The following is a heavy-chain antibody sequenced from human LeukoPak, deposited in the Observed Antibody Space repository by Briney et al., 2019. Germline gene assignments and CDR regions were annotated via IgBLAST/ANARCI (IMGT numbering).Heavy chain of an antibody. D-gene: IGHD6-19*01. J-gene: IGHJ4*02. CDR2: ISGGGGST. CDR3: AKEKTDSSGWYFDY. Sequence: PGGSLRLSCAASGFTFSSYAMSWVRQAPGRGLEWVSAISGGGGSTYYADSVKGRFTISRDNSKNTLYLQMNSLRAEDTAVYYCAKEKTDSSGWYFDYWGQGTLVTVSS. CDR1: GFTFSSYA. V-gene: IGHV3-23*01.